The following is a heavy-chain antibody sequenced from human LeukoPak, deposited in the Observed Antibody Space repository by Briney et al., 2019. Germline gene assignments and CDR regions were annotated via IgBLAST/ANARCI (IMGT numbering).Heavy chain of an antibody. D-gene: IGHD3-22*01. CDR2: ISASNGNT. V-gene: IGHV3-23*01. J-gene: IGHJ4*02. Sequence: GGSLRLSCAGSGFTFSSYAMTWVRQAPGKGLKWVSGISASNGNTYHAGSVKGRFTISRDNSKGTLYLQMNSLRVEDTAVYYCAKGSSDSWYSALGYWGQGTLVTVSS. CDR1: GFTFSSYA. CDR3: AKGSSDSWYSALGY.